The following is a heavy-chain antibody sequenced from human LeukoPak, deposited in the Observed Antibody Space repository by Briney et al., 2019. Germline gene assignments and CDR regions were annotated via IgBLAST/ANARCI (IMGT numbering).Heavy chain of an antibody. V-gene: IGHV1-8*01. J-gene: IGHJ6*03. CDR2: MNPNSGNT. Sequence: ASVKVSCKASGYTFTSYDINWVRQATGQGLEWMGWMNPNSGNTGYAQKFQGRVTITRNTSIRTAYMELSSLRSEDTAVYYCARGLWGSYMTTDLYYYYMDVWGKGTTVTVSS. D-gene: IGHD4-17*01. CDR3: ARGLWGSYMTTDLYYYYMDV. CDR1: GYTFTSYD.